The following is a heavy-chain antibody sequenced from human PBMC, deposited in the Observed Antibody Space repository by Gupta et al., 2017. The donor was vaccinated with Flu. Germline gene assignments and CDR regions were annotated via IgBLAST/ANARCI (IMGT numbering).Heavy chain of an antibody. V-gene: IGHV4-38-2*01. CDR2: IYHRGST. Sequence: QVQLQESGPGLVKPSETLSLTCAVSGYSISSGYYWGWIRQPPGKGLEWIGSIYHRGSTYYNPSLKSRVTTSVDTSKNQFSLKLSSVTAADTAVYYCARSRMDYDSSGYWGSYFDYWGQGTLVTVSS. CDR1: GYSISSGYY. J-gene: IGHJ4*02. CDR3: ARSRMDYDSSGYWGSYFDY. D-gene: IGHD3-22*01.